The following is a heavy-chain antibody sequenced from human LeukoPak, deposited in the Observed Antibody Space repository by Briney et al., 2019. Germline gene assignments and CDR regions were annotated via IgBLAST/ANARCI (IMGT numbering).Heavy chain of an antibody. CDR2: IYYSGST. D-gene: IGHD5-18*01. J-gene: IGHJ6*03. CDR1: GGSISSYY. Sequence: SETLSLTCTVSGGSISSYYWSWIRQPPRKGLEWIGYIYYSGSTNYNPSLKSRVTISVDTSKNQFSLKLSSVTAADTAVYYCARERRGYSYGYNYYYYYMDVWGKGTTVTVSS. V-gene: IGHV4-59*12. CDR3: ARERRGYSYGYNYYYYYMDV.